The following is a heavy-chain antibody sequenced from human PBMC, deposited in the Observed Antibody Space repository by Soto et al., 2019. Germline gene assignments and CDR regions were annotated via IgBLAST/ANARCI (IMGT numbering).Heavy chain of an antibody. Sequence: PSETLSLTCTVSGGSISSYYWSWIRQPPGKGLEWIGYIYYSGSTNYNPSLKSRVIISVDTSKNQFSLKLSSVTAADTAVYYCARVGCSGGSCLTKGGCNWFDPWGQGTLVTVSS. CDR3: ARVGCSGGSCLTKGGCNWFDP. V-gene: IGHV4-59*01. CDR2: IYYSGST. D-gene: IGHD2-15*01. CDR1: GGSISSYY. J-gene: IGHJ5*02.